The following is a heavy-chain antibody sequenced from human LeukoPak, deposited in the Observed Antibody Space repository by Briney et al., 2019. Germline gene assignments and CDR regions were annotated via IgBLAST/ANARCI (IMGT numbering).Heavy chain of an antibody. CDR3: ATGDPTRAFLGY. V-gene: IGHV3-48*04. CDR1: GFNFSTYS. CDR2: ISRSIDTI. J-gene: IGHJ1*01. D-gene: IGHD2/OR15-2a*01. Sequence: GGSLRLSCAASGFNFSTYSMNWVRQAPGKGLEWVSYISRSIDTIYYADSVEGRFTISRDNYKNSLYLQMTGLRAEDTAVYYCATGDPTRAFLGYWGQGTLVAVSS.